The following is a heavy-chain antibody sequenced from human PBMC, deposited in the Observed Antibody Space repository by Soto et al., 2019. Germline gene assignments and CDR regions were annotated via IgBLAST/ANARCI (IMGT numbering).Heavy chain of an antibody. CDR3: ARDSGSYSLHYYYYGMDV. V-gene: IGHV3-21*01. J-gene: IGHJ6*02. CDR1: GFTFSSYS. CDR2: ISSSSSYI. D-gene: IGHD3-10*01. Sequence: GGSLRLSCAASGFTFSSYSMNWVRQAPGKGLEWVSSISSSSSYIYYADSVKGRFTISRDNAKNSLYLQMNSLRAEDTAVYYCARDSGSYSLHYYYYGMDVWGQGTTVTVSS.